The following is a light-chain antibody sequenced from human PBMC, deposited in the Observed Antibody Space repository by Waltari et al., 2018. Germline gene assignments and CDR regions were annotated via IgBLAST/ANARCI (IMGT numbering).Light chain of an antibody. CDR1: QSVSRV. J-gene: IGKJ1*01. Sequence: EIVLTQSPGTLSLSPGERATLSCRASQSVSRVLAWYQQKPGQAPRLLIYDASTRVTGIPDRFSCSGSGTDFSLTISRLEPEDFAVYYCQKYGTLPATFGQGTKVEVK. V-gene: IGKV3-20*01. CDR3: QKYGTLPAT. CDR2: DAS.